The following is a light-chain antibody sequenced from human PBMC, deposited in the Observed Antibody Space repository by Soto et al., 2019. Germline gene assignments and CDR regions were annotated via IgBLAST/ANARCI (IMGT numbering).Light chain of an antibody. V-gene: IGLV2-14*01. Sequence: QSALTQPASVSGSPGQSITISCTGTSDDVGAFNYVSWYQQHPGKAPKLMIFEVSRRPSGVSNRFSGSKSGNTASLTISGLQAADEADYYCTSYASSVNNVFGTGTKLTVL. J-gene: IGLJ1*01. CDR1: SDDVGAFNY. CDR2: EVS. CDR3: TSYASSVNNV.